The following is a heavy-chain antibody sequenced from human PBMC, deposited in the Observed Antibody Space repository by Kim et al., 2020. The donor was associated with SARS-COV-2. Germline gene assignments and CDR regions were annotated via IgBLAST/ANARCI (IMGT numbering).Heavy chain of an antibody. J-gene: IGHJ4*02. Sequence: GGSLRLSCAASGFTFSSYSMNWVRQAPGKGLEWVSSISSSRFYIYYADSVKGRFTISRDNAKNSLYLQMNSLRAEDAAVYYCARDKAPISSAFYAFDHWGQGTLVTVSS. CDR1: GFTFSSYS. CDR2: ISSSRFYI. D-gene: IGHD3-22*01. V-gene: IGHV3-21*01. CDR3: ARDKAPISSAFYAFDH.